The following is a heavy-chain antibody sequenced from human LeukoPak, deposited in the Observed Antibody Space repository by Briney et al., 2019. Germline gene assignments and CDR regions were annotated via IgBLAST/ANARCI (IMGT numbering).Heavy chain of an antibody. CDR2: ICDDGTKK. D-gene: IGHD1-26*01. V-gene: IGHV3-30*02. Sequence: GGSLRLSCAASGFMFSEYGMHWVRQTPGKGLEWVAFICDDGTKKSFADSVKGRFTISRDNSKNTVSLQMSSLRSDDTGVYYCAKDWGARGCCGDYFDYWGQGSLVAVSS. CDR1: GFMFSEYG. J-gene: IGHJ4*02. CDR3: AKDWGARGCCGDYFDY.